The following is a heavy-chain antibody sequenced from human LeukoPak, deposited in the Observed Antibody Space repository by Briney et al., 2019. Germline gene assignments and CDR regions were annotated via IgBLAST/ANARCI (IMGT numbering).Heavy chain of an antibody. V-gene: IGHV1-2*02. D-gene: IGHD1-26*01. CDR3: ARDGNFDL. CDR2: INLNSGGT. Sequence: ASVKVSCKASGYTFTAYYLHWVRQAPGQGLEWMGWINLNSGGTNYAQKFQGRVTMTRDTSISTAYMKLSRLRSDDTAVYYCARDGNFDLWGQGTMVTVSS. J-gene: IGHJ3*01. CDR1: GYTFTAYY.